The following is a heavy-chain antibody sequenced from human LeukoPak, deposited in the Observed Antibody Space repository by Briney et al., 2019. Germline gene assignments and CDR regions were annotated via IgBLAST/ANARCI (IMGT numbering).Heavy chain of an antibody. CDR1: GYTFTSYD. V-gene: IGHV1-8*03. CDR3: ARGSASITMVRGVITD. D-gene: IGHD3-10*01. CDR2: MNPNSGNT. Sequence: ASVKVSCKASGYTFTSYDINWVRQATGQGLEWMGWMNPNSGNTGYAQKFQGRVTITRNTSISTAYMELSSLRSEDTAVYYCARGSASITMVRGVITDWGQGTLVTVSS. J-gene: IGHJ4*02.